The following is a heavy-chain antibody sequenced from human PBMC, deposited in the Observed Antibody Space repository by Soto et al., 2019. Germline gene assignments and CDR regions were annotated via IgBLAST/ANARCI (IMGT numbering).Heavy chain of an antibody. CDR3: AKVSAFPRQQLARDAFDI. CDR1: GFTFDDYA. D-gene: IGHD6-13*01. Sequence: EVQLVESGGGLVQPGRSLRLSCAASGFTFDDYAMHWVRQAPGKGLEWVSGISWNSGSIGYADSVKGRFTISRDNAKNSLYLQMNSLRAEDTALYYCAKVSAFPRQQLARDAFDIWGQGTMVTVSS. CDR2: ISWNSGSI. J-gene: IGHJ3*02. V-gene: IGHV3-9*01.